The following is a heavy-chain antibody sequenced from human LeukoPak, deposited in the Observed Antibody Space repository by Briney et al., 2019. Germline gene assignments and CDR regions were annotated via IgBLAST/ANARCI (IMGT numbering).Heavy chain of an antibody. V-gene: IGHV3-9*01. CDR1: GFTFDDYA. CDR3: ARSTELAGRAFDI. D-gene: IGHD2-2*01. CDR2: ISWNSGSI. Sequence: GGSLRLSCAASGFTFDDYAMHWVRQAPGKGLEWVSGISWNSGSIGYADSVKGRFTISRDNAKNSLYLQMNSLRAEDTALYYCARSTELAGRAFDIWGQGTMVTVSS. J-gene: IGHJ3*02.